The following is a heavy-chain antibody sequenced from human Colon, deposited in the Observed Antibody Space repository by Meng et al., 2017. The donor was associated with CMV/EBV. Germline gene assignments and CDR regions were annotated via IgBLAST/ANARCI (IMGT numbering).Heavy chain of an antibody. CDR2: IGPVSGSA. Sequence: SVKVSCKASGGTLSTYGISWVRQAPGQGLEWMGGIGPVSGSANYAKKFQGRITIVTDESTSTAYMELAGLWSEDTATYYCAKNTSSMMGYYGMDVWGQGTTITVSS. V-gene: IGHV1-69*05. CDR3: AKNTSSMMGYYGMDV. D-gene: IGHD2/OR15-2a*01. J-gene: IGHJ6*02. CDR1: GGTLSTYG.